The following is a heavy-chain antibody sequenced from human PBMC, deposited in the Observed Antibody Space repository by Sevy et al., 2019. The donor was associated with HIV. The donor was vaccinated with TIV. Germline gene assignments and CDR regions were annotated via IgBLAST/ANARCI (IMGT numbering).Heavy chain of an antibody. CDR3: ATHAGIAAAGRVFDY. CDR1: GFTFSDHY. J-gene: IGHJ4*02. D-gene: IGHD6-13*01. V-gene: IGHV3-72*01. CDR2: TRNKADSYTT. Sequence: GGSLRLSCAASGFTFSDHYMEWVRQAPGKGLEWVGRTRNKADSYTTEYGASVKGRFTISRDDSKNSLYLQMNSLKTEDTAVYYCATHAGIAAAGRVFDYWGQGSLVTVSS.